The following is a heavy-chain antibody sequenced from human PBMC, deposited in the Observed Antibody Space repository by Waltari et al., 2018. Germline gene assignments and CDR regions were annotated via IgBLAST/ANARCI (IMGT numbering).Heavy chain of an antibody. J-gene: IGHJ2*01. Sequence: EVQLVESGGGLVQPGGSLRLSCEASGFTGSNTYMSWVRQAPGKGLEWVSVFYSGGSAYYVDSLKGRFTLSRDNSENTVYLQMKSLRVEDTAVYYCARVTHSNPAYFDLWGRGTLVTVSS. V-gene: IGHV3-66*01. CDR3: ARVTHSNPAYFDL. CDR2: FYSGGSA. CDR1: GFTGSNTY. D-gene: IGHD4-4*01.